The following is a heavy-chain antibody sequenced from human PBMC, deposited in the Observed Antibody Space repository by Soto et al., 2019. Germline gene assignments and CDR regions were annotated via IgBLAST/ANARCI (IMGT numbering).Heavy chain of an antibody. V-gene: IGHV3-23*01. D-gene: IGHD6-13*01. J-gene: IGHJ4*02. CDR1: GFTFGSYA. CDR3: AKDALRLAAAGPHFDY. Sequence: VGSLRLSCAASGFTFGSYAMSWVRQAPGKGLEWVSGISGSGGTTYYADSVKGRFTISRDNSKNTLYLQMNSLRAEDTAVYYCAKDALRLAAAGPHFDYWGQGTLVTVS. CDR2: ISGSGGTT.